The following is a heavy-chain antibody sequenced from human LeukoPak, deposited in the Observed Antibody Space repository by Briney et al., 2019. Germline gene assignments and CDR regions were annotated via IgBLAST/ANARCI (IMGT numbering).Heavy chain of an antibody. CDR2: IYSGGST. D-gene: IGHD6-19*01. V-gene: IGHV3-66*04. Sequence: PGGSLRLSCAASGFTVSSNYMSWVRQAPGKGLEWVSVIYSGGSTYYADSVKGRFTISRDNSKNTLYLQMNSLRAEDTAVYYCARRAVAGHYYFDYWGQGTLVTVSS. J-gene: IGHJ4*02. CDR3: ARRAVAGHYYFDY. CDR1: GFTVSSNY.